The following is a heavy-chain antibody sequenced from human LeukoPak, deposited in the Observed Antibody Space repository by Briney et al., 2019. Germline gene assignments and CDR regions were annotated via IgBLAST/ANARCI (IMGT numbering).Heavy chain of an antibody. D-gene: IGHD3-22*01. CDR1: GYSISSGYY. CDR3: ARVLNYYDSSGYYLNWFDP. V-gene: IGHV4-38-2*02. J-gene: IGHJ5*02. CDR2: IYYSGST. Sequence: SETLSLTCTVSGYSISSGYYWGWIRQPPGKGLEWIGSIYYSGSTYYNPSLKSRVTISVDTSKNHFSLKLTSVTAADTAVYYCARVLNYYDSSGYYLNWFDPWGQGTLVTVSS.